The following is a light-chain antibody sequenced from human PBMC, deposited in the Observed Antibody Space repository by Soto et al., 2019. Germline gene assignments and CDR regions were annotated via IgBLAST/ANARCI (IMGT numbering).Light chain of an antibody. CDR3: SSYAGSNNYV. Sequence: QSVVTQPPSASGTPGQRVTISCSGSASNIGSNPVNWYQHLPGTAPKLLIYSSSHRPSGVPDRFSGSKSGTSASLAISGLQSGDEADYYCSSYAGSNNYVFGTGTKVTVL. CDR2: SSS. J-gene: IGLJ1*01. CDR1: ASNIGSNP. V-gene: IGLV1-44*01.